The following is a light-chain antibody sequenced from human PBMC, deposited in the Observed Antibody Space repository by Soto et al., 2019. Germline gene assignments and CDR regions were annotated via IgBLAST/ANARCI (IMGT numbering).Light chain of an antibody. Sequence: DIQMTQPPSSLSASVGDRVTITCRASQTISFYLNWYQQKPGKAPRLLIYAASNLQSGVPSRFSAGGAGTDCTLNVNRLLPEDCATYYCQQAYSTPWTFGQGTTVEIK. CDR2: AAS. J-gene: IGKJ1*01. CDR1: QTISFY. V-gene: IGKV1-39*01. CDR3: QQAYSTPWT.